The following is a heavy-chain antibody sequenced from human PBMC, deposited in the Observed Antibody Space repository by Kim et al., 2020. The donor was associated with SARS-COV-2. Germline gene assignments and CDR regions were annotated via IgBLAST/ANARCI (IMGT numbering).Heavy chain of an antibody. Sequence: MKNSGNTNYNPTLKSRVTISVDTSKNQFSLKLSSVTAADTAVYYCARGFDLWGRGTLVTVSS. J-gene: IGHJ2*01. CDR2: MKNSGNT. CDR3: ARGFDL. V-gene: IGHV4-61*02.